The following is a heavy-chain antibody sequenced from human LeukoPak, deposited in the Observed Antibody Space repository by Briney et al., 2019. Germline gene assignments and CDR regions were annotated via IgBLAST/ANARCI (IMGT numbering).Heavy chain of an antibody. J-gene: IGHJ4*02. Sequence: PSETLSLTCAVSGYSISSGYYWSWIRQPPGKGLEWIGYIYYSGSTYYNPSLKSRVTISVDTSKNQFSLKLSSVTAADTAVYYCARVKLYYFDYWGQGTLVTVSS. CDR2: IYYSGST. CDR1: GYSISSGYY. CDR3: ARVKLYYFDY. V-gene: IGHV4-31*11.